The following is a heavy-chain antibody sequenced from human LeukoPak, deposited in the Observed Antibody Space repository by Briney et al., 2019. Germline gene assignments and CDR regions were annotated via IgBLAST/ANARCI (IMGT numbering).Heavy chain of an antibody. Sequence: SETLSLTCTVSGGSISSSSYYWGWIRQPPGKGLEWIGSIYYSGSTYYNPSLKSRVTISVDTSKNQFSLKLSSVTAADTALYYCARAVRAATWGFYGMDVWGQGTTVTVSS. V-gene: IGHV4-39*07. CDR3: ARAVRAATWGFYGMDV. CDR2: IYYSGST. J-gene: IGHJ6*02. D-gene: IGHD7-27*01. CDR1: GGSISSSSYY.